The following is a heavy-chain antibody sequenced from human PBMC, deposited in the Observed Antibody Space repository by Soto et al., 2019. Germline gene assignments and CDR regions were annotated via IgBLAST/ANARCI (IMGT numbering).Heavy chain of an antibody. D-gene: IGHD5-18*01. V-gene: IGHV3-53*04. CDR3: AREAYSYGYGDAFDI. CDR1: GFTVSSNY. J-gene: IGHJ3*02. Sequence: GGSLRLSCAASGFTVSSNYMSWVRQAPGKGLEWVSVIYSGGSTYYADSVKGRFTISRHNSKNTLYLQMNSLRAEDTAVYYCAREAYSYGYGDAFDIWGQGTMVTVSS. CDR2: IYSGGST.